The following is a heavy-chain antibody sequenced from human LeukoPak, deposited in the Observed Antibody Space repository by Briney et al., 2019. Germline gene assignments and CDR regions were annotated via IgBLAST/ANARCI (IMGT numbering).Heavy chain of an antibody. V-gene: IGHV3-30*18. CDR2: ISYDGSNK. J-gene: IGHJ5*02. Sequence: GRSLRLSCAASGFTFSSYGMHWVRQAPGKGLEWVAVISYDGSNKYYADSVKGRFTISRDNSKNTLYLQMNSLRAEDTAVYYCAKDEAMDPWGQGTLVTVSS. D-gene: IGHD2-2*01. CDR3: AKDEAMDP. CDR1: GFTFSSYG.